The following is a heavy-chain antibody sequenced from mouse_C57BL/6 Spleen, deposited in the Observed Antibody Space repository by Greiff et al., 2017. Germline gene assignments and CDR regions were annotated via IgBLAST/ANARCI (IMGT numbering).Heavy chain of an antibody. Sequence: DVKLVESEGGLVQPGSSMKLSCTASGFTFSDYYMAWVRQVPEKGLEWVANINYDGSSTYYLDSLKSRFIISRDNAKNILYLQMSSLKSEDTATYYCARDPGYAMDYWGQGTSVTVSS. V-gene: IGHV5-16*01. CDR1: GFTFSDYY. CDR2: INYDGSST. J-gene: IGHJ4*01. CDR3: ARDPGYAMDY.